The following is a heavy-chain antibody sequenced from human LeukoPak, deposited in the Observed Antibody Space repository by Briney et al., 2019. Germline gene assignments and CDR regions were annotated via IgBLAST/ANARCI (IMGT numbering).Heavy chain of an antibody. CDR2: IYHSGIT. J-gene: IGHJ3*02. CDR1: CGSISSSSYY. V-gene: IGHV4-39*07. D-gene: IGHD5-12*01. CDR3: ARSCRILDIVATIRARLGGNGFDI. Sequence: SETLSLTCTVSCGSISSSSYYWGWIRQPPGKGLEWIGSIYHSGITYYNPSLKSRVTIAVETSKNQFSLRLRPVTAADKAVDYCARSCRILDIVATIRARLGGNGFDIWGQGTMVTVSS.